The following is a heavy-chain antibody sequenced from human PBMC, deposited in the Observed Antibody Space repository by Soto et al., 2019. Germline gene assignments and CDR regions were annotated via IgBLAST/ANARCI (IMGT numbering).Heavy chain of an antibody. V-gene: IGHV1-18*01. CDR3: GMVDNFITPTPQDV. Sequence: QAQLVQSGDEVRKPGSSVKVSCKAAGYIFVNYGIAWVRQAPGQGLEWMGWISPYSGNTHYASKVQGRLTMTTDTSTSTAYIDLGSMLSDDTAVYYCGMVDNFITPTPQDVWGQGTKVTVSS. CDR1: GYIFVNYG. D-gene: IGHD5-12*01. J-gene: IGHJ6*02. CDR2: ISPYSGNT.